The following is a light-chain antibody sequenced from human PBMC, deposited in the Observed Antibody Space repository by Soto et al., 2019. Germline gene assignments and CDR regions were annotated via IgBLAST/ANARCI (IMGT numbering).Light chain of an antibody. CDR2: KAS. CDR3: QQYNSYPYP. Sequence: DIQMTQTPSTLSASVGDRVTITCRASQGISSWFAWYQQKPGKAPKLLIYKASSLESGIPSSFSGSGSGTEFTLTISSLQPDDFATYSCQQYNSYPYPFGQGTKLEIK. CDR1: QGISSW. J-gene: IGKJ2*01. V-gene: IGKV1-5*03.